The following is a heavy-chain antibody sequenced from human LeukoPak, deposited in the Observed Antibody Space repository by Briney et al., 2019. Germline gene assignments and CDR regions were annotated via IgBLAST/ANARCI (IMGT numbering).Heavy chain of an antibody. V-gene: IGHV1-46*01. CDR2: INPSGGST. CDR3: ARRGIAVAGTRAYYYYGMDV. J-gene: IGHJ6*02. CDR1: GYTFTSYY. D-gene: IGHD6-19*01. Sequence: ASVKVSCKASGYTFTSYYMHWVRQAPGQGLEWMGIINPSGGSTSYAQKFQGRVTMTRDTSTSTVYMELSSLRSEDTAVYYCARRGIAVAGTRAYYYYGMDVWGQGTTVTVSS.